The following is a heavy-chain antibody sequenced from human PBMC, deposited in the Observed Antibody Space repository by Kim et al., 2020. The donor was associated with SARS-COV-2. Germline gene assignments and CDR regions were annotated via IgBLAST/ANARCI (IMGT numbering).Heavy chain of an antibody. CDR2: IYYSGST. Sequence: SETLSLTCTVSGGSISSSSYYWGWIRQPPGKGLEWIGSIYYSGSTYYNPSLKSRVTISVDTSKNQFSLKLSSVTAAETAVYYCARPSSEGAFDIWGQGTMVTVSS. V-gene: IGHV4-39*01. J-gene: IGHJ3*02. CDR1: GGSISSSSYY. CDR3: ARPSSEGAFDI.